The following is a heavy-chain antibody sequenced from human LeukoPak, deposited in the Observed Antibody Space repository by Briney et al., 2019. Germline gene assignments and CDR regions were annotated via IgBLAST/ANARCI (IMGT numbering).Heavy chain of an antibody. J-gene: IGHJ4*02. CDR1: GFTFSSYS. CDR2: ISSSSSTI. V-gene: IGHV3-48*04. CDR3: AKGVYYDSSGSAMFPFDY. Sequence: GGSLRLSCSASGFTFSSYSMNWVRQAPGKGLEWVSYISSSSSTIYYADSVKGRFTISRDNAKNSLYLQMNSLRAEDMAVYYCAKGVYYDSSGSAMFPFDYWGQGTLVTVSS. D-gene: IGHD3-22*01.